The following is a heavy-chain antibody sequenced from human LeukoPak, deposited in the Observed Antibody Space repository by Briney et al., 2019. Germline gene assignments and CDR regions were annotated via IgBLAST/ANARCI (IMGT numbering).Heavy chain of an antibody. CDR1: GDRVSSTSST. D-gene: IGHD6-13*01. CDR3: SREDPSGYSNV. CDR2: TYYRSKWYH. Sequence: PSETLSLTCVISGDRVSSTSSTWNWIRQSPSRGLEWLGRTYYRSKWYHNYAVSVESRITINPDTSKNQFSLQLTFVTPEDTAMYYCSREDPSGYSNVWGQGTLVTVSS. V-gene: IGHV6-1*01. J-gene: IGHJ4*02.